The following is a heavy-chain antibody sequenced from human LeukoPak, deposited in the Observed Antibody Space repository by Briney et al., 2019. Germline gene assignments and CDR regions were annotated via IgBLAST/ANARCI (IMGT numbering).Heavy chain of an antibody. V-gene: IGHV1-24*01. J-gene: IGHJ4*02. CDR2: SDPEDVET. Sequence: ASVKVSCKVSRNTFTDLSMNWVRQAPGKGLEWMGGSDPEDVETIYAQKFQGRVTMTEDTSTATAYMDLSSLRPDDTAVYYCATDFYRGRQFDYWGQGTLVTVSS. CDR3: ATDFYRGRQFDY. CDR1: RNTFTDLS. D-gene: IGHD2/OR15-2a*01.